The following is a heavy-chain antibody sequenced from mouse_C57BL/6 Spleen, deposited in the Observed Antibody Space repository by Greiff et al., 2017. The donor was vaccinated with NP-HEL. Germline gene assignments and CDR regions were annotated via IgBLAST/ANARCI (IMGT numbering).Heavy chain of an antibody. CDR2: IDPSDSET. Sequence: VQLQQPGAELVRPGSSVKLSCKASGYTFTSYWMHWVKQRPIQGLEWIGNIDPSDSETHYNQKFKDKATLTVDKSSSTAYMQLSSLTSEDSAVYYCARGYFLYYFDYWGQGTTLTVSS. CDR1: GYTFTSYW. J-gene: IGHJ2*01. V-gene: IGHV1-52*01. CDR3: ARGYFLYYFDY.